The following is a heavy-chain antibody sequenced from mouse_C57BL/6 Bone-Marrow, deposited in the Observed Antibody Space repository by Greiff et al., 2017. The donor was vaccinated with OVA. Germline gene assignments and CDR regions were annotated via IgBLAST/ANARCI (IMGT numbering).Heavy chain of an antibody. Sequence: EVKLEESGGGLVKPGGSLKLSCAASGFTFSDYGMHWVRQAPEKGLEWVAYISSGSSTIYYADTVKGRFTISRDNAKNTLFLQMTSLRSEDTAMYYCARPNYYDYAWFAYWGQGTLVTVSA. CDR1: GFTFSDYG. CDR2: ISSGSSTI. J-gene: IGHJ3*01. V-gene: IGHV5-17*01. D-gene: IGHD2-4*01. CDR3: ARPNYYDYAWFAY.